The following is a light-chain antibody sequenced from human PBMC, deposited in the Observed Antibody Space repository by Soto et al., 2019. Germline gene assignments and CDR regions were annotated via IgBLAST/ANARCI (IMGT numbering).Light chain of an antibody. V-gene: IGLV2-14*01. CDR2: DVS. CDR3: SSYTSISLYV. CDR1: SSDVGGFNY. J-gene: IGLJ1*01. Sequence: QSALTQPASVSGSPGQSITISCTGTSSDVGGFNYVSWYQQHPGKAPKLMIYDVSNRPSGVSNRFSGSKSGNTASLTISGLQAEDEADYYCSSYTSISLYVSGTGTKLTVL.